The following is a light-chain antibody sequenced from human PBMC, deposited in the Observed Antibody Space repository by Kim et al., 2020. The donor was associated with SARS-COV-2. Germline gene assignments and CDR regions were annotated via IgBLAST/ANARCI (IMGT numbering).Light chain of an antibody. Sequence: MSCTGISHNNGAGCDVHWYHQLPGTAPKPLIYGNSNRPSGSPDRFSGSKSGTSASLAITGLQAEDEADYYCQSYDSSLSGSRVFGGGTQLTVL. J-gene: IGLJ2*01. CDR1: SHNNGAGCD. V-gene: IGLV1-40*01. CDR3: QSYDSSLSGSRV. CDR2: GNS.